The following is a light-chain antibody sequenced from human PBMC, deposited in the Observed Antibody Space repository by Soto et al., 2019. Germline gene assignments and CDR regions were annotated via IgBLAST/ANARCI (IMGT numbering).Light chain of an antibody. CDR2: DAS. J-gene: IGKJ2*01. Sequence: EIVLTQSPATLSLSPGERATLSCRASQSVSSYLAWYQQKPGQAPRVLIYDASNRATGIPARFSGSGSGTDFTLTIXXXXXEXXXXXXCQQRVTFGQGTKLEIK. CDR3: QQRVT. CDR1: QSVSSY. V-gene: IGKV3-11*01.